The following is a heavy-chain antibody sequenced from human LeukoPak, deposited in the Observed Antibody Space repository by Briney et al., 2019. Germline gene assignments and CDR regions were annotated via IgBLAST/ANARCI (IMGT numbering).Heavy chain of an antibody. V-gene: IGHV1-69*13. CDR1: GGTFSSYA. J-gene: IGHJ4*02. CDR3: ARNYWSIAAAGEYYFDY. Sequence: SVKVPCKASGGTFSSYAISWVRQAPGQGLEWMGGIIPIFGTANYAQKFQGRVTITADESTSTAYMELSSPRSEDTAVYYCARNYWSIAAAGEYYFDYWGQGTLVTVSS. CDR2: IIPIFGTA. D-gene: IGHD6-13*01.